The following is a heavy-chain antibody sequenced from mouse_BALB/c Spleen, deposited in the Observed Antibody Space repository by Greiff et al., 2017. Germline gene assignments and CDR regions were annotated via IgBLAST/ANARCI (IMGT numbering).Heavy chain of an antibody. Sequence: EVQLVESGPELVKPGASVKMSCKASGYTFTSYVMHWVKQKPGQGLEWIGYINPYNDGTKYNEKFKGKATLTSDKSSSTAYMELSSLTSEDSAVYYCARAYYRYDGRYAMDYWGQGTSVTVSS. CDR3: ARAYYRYDGRYAMDY. V-gene: IGHV1-14*01. J-gene: IGHJ4*01. CDR1: GYTFTSYV. D-gene: IGHD2-14*01. CDR2: INPYNDGT.